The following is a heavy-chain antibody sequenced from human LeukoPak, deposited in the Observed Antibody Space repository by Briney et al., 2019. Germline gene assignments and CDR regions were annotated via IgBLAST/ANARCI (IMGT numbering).Heavy chain of an antibody. Sequence: GGSLRLSCAASGFTFSSYWMHWVRQAPGKGLVWVSRINSDGSSTSYADSVKGRFTISRDNAKNTLYLQMNSLRAEDTAVYYCATSDHYTANSVFDYWGRGTLVTVSS. J-gene: IGHJ4*02. CDR2: INSDGSST. CDR1: GFTFSSYW. V-gene: IGHV3-74*01. D-gene: IGHD5-18*01. CDR3: ATSDHYTANSVFDY.